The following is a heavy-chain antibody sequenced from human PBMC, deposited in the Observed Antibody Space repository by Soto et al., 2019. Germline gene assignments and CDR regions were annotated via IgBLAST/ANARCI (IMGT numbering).Heavy chain of an antibody. CDR2: IYYSGST. CDR3: ARGWGYTHYYYYYMDV. Sequence: SETLSLTCTVSGGSISSYYWSWVRQPPGKGLEWIGYIYYSGSTNYNPSLKSRVTMSVDTSQIQFSLKLSSVTAADTAVYYCARGWGYTHYYYYYMDVWGKGTTVTVSS. D-gene: IGHD3-16*01. CDR1: GGSISSYY. J-gene: IGHJ6*03. V-gene: IGHV4-59*01.